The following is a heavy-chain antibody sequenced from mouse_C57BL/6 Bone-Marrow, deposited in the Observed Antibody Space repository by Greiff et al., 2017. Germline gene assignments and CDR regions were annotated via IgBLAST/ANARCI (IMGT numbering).Heavy chain of an antibody. D-gene: IGHD1-1*01. CDR2: IDPETGGT. V-gene: IGHV1-15*01. J-gene: IGHJ3*01. Sequence: VQLQQSGAELVRPGASVTLSCKASGYTFTDYEMHWVKQTPVHGLEWIGAIDPETGGTAYNQKFKGKAILTADKSSSPAYMELRSLTSEDSAVYYCTRRPFYGSSPAWFAYWGQGTLVTVSA. CDR3: TRRPFYGSSPAWFAY. CDR1: GYTFTDYE.